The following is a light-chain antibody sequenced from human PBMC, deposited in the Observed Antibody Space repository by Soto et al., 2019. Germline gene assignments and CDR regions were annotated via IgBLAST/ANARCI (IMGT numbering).Light chain of an antibody. Sequence: EIVLTQSPATLSLSPGERATLSCRASQSISDTYLAWYQQKPGQAPRLLIYGVSARGTGISDRFSASGSGTDFTLTISRLEPDDFAVYYCHQYSRSPVTFSPLTFGGGSKVEI. V-gene: IGKV3-20*01. CDR3: HQYSRSPVTFSPLT. CDR2: GVS. CDR1: QSISDTY. J-gene: IGKJ4*01.